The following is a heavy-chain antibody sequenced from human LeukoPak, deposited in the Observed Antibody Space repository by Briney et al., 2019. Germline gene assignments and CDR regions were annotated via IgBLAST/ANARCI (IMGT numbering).Heavy chain of an antibody. J-gene: IGHJ4*02. V-gene: IGHV3-30*02. Sequence: GGSLRLSCAASGLTFSNYAMHWVRQAPGKGLEWVAVIQYDGSNEYYADSVKGRFTISRDNSKNMMYLQMNGLRAEDTAMYYCAKDGAFWGQGTLVTVSS. CDR1: GLTFSNYA. CDR3: AKDGAF. D-gene: IGHD1-26*01. CDR2: IQYDGSNE.